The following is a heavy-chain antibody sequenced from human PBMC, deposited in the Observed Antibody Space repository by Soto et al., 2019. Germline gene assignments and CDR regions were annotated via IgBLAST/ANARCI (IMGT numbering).Heavy chain of an antibody. CDR1: GGSISGYY. J-gene: IGHJ4*02. Sequence: QVQLQESGPGLVKPSETLSLTCTVSGGSISGYYCSWIRQPPGKGLEWIGYMHYSGSVNYNPSLKIRLTISIDTSENQFSLRLSPATDADTAVYYCARGSIWYDYWGQGTLVTVSS. D-gene: IGHD6-13*01. CDR2: MHYSGSV. V-gene: IGHV4-59*08. CDR3: ARGSIWYDY.